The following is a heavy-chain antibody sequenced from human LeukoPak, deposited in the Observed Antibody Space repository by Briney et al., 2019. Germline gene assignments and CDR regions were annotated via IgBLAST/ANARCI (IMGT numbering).Heavy chain of an antibody. J-gene: IGHJ5*02. CDR2: IIPIFGTA. V-gene: IGHV1-69*06. Sequence: ASVKVSCKASGGTFSSYAISWVRQAPGQGLEWMGGIIPIFGTANYAQKFQGRVTITADKSTSTAYMELSSLRSEDTAVYYCAREGRSSAGYWFDPWGQGTLVTVSS. CDR1: GGTFSSYA. CDR3: AREGRSSAGYWFDP. D-gene: IGHD3-10*01.